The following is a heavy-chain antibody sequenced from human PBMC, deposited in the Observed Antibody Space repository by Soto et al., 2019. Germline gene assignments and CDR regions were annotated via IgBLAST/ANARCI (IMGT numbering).Heavy chain of an antibody. CDR1: GFSITNTW. V-gene: IGHV3-15*07. D-gene: IGHD3-3*01. CDR3: SSYPDFWGGHTPL. CDR2: VKSKADGGTA. J-gene: IGHJ4*02. Sequence: EVQLVESGGGLVQPGGSLRLSCAASGFSITNTWMHWVRQAPGKGLEWVGRVKSKADGGTADYAAPVKGRFTVSRDDSKNTQYLQMSSLKMEDTAVYYCSSYPDFWGGHTPLWGQGTLVTVSS.